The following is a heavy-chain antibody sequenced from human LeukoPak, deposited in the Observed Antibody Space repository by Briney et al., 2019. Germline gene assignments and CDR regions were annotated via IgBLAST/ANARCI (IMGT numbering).Heavy chain of an antibody. D-gene: IGHD3-22*01. CDR3: ARGYYDRTGYYGDRSYYMDV. CDR1: GFSFNEHG. Sequence: GGSLRLSCAASGFSFNEHGMSWVRQTPGKGLEWVSGVSWNGASTGYADSVKGRFTISRDNAKNSLYPQINGLRAKDTAFYYCARGYYDRTGYYGDRSYYMDVWGKGTTVTVSS. CDR2: VSWNGAST. J-gene: IGHJ6*03. V-gene: IGHV3-20*04.